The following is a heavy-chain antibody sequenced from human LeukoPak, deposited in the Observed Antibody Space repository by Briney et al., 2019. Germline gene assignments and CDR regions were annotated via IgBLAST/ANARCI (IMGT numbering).Heavy chain of an antibody. J-gene: IGHJ4*02. CDR3: ARAFSPKMTMIVVAPNQYYFDY. CDR1: GYTFTSYG. V-gene: IGHV1-18*01. D-gene: IGHD3-22*01. CDR2: ISDYNGNT. Sequence: GASVKVSCKASGYTFTSYGISWVRQAPGQGLEWMGWISDYNGNTNYAQKLQGRVTMTTDTSTSTAYMELRSLRSDDTAVYYCARAFSPKMTMIVVAPNQYYFDYWGQGTLVTVSS.